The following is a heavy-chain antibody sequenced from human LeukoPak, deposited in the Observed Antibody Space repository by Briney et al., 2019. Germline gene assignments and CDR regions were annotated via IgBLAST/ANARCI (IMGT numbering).Heavy chain of an antibody. CDR3: ARSDYGGNSRRYY. J-gene: IGHJ4*02. Sequence: ASVKVSCKASGYTFTGYYMHWVRQAPGQGLEWMGWINPNSGGTNYAQKFQGRVTMTRDTSISTAYMELSRLRSDDTAVYYCARSDYGGNSRRYYWGQGTLVTVSS. D-gene: IGHD4-23*01. CDR1: GYTFTGYY. CDR2: INPNSGGT. V-gene: IGHV1-2*02.